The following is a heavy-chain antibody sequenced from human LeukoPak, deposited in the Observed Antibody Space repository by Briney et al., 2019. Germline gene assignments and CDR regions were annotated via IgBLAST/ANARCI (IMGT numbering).Heavy chain of an antibody. CDR2: ISYDGSNY. J-gene: IGHJ5*02. Sequence: PGGSLRLSCAASGFTFSSYAMYWVRQAPGKGLEWLAVISYDGSNYYYADTAKGRFIISRDNSKNTLFLQMNSLRAEDTAVYYCARGGYGSGAYPPDPWGQGTLVTVSS. V-gene: IGHV3-30*04. D-gene: IGHD3-10*01. CDR3: ARGGYGSGAYPPDP. CDR1: GFTFSSYA.